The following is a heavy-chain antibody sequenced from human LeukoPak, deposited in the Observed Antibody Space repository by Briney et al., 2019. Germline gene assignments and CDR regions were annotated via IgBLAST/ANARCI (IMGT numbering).Heavy chain of an antibody. J-gene: IGHJ5*02. CDR2: IYYSGST. CDR1: GGSISSYY. Sequence: PSETLSLTCTVSGGSISSYYLSWIRQPPGKGLEWIGYIYYSGSTNYNPSLKSRVTISVDTSKNQFSLKLSSVTAADTAVYYCARSGIRFYWFDPWGQGTLVTVSS. D-gene: IGHD3-3*02. CDR3: ARSGIRFYWFDP. V-gene: IGHV4-59*01.